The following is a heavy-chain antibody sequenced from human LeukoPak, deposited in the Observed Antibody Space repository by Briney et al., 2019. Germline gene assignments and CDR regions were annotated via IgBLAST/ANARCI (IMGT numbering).Heavy chain of an antibody. CDR1: GGTFSSYA. CDR2: IIPIFGTA. CDR3: ASSTPDYYDSSGYFWYFDL. J-gene: IGHJ2*01. V-gene: IGHV1-69*05. Sequence: SVKVSCKASGGTFSSYAISWVRQAPGQGLEWMGGIIPIFGTANYAQKFQGRVTITTDESTSTAYMELSSLRSEDTAVYYCASSTPDYYDSSGYFWYFDLWGRGTLVTVSS. D-gene: IGHD3-22*01.